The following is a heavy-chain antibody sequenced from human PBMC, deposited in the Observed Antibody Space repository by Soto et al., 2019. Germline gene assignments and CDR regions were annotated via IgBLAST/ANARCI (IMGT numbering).Heavy chain of an antibody. D-gene: IGHD6-13*01. CDR1: GGSFSGYY. CDR3: ARGRSSWYKY. V-gene: IGHV4-34*01. Sequence: SETLSLTCAVYGGSFSGYYWSWIRQPPGKGLEWIGEINHSGSTNYNPSLKSRVTISVDTSKNQFSLKLSSVTAADTAVYYCARGRSSWYKYWAQGTLVTVSS. J-gene: IGHJ4*02. CDR2: INHSGST.